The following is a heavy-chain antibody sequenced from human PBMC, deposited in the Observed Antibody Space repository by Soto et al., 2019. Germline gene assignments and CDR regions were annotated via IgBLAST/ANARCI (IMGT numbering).Heavy chain of an antibody. V-gene: IGHV3-23*01. CDR1: GFTFSRYA. CDR3: AKACRSGSYLRCMDA. D-gene: IGHD3-10*01. CDR2: ISGLGDYP. J-gene: IGHJ6*02. Sequence: GGSLRLSCAASGFTFSRYAMNWVRQARGKGLEWVSSISGLGDYPYYADSVKGRFTISRDNSKNTLFLRMNSLRAEDTAVYYCAKACRSGSYLRCMDAWGQGTTVTVSS.